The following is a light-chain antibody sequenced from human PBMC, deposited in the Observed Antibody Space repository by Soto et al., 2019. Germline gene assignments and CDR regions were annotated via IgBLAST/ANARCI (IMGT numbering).Light chain of an antibody. J-gene: IGKJ4*01. Sequence: DLPMTQSPSSVSASVGDRVTITCRASQGISSWLAWYQQKPGTAPNLLISAASSLQSGVPSRFGGSGSGTDFTLIISNLQPEDFAIYDCQQANSCPLTFGGGTKVEIK. CDR3: QQANSCPLT. CDR2: AAS. V-gene: IGKV1-12*01. CDR1: QGISSW.